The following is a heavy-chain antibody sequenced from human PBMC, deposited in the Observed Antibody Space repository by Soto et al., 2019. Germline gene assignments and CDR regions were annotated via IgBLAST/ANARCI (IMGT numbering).Heavy chain of an antibody. D-gene: IGHD6-25*01. Sequence: GSLRLSCVASGFTFSVYAMSWVRQAPGKGLEWVSAIGGSGGNTFYADSVKGRFTMSRDNSKNTLYLQMNSLRAEDTAVYYCARDRGNLDVWGQGTTVTVSS. CDR3: ARDRGNLDV. CDR2: IGGSGGNT. J-gene: IGHJ6*02. CDR1: GFTFSVYA. V-gene: IGHV3-23*01.